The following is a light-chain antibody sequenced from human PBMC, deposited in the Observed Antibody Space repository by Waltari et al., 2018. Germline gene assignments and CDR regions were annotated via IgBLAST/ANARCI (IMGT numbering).Light chain of an antibody. Sequence: QTVVTQEPAFSVSPGGTITLTCALTSGSVSTSDYPSWYQQTPGQAPRTLIYSTKIRSSGVPERFSGSIIGNKAALTITGAQADDESDYYCVLYGGNGIWVFGGGTRLTVL. V-gene: IGLV8-61*01. CDR1: SGSVSTSDY. CDR2: STK. CDR3: VLYGGNGIWV. J-gene: IGLJ3*02.